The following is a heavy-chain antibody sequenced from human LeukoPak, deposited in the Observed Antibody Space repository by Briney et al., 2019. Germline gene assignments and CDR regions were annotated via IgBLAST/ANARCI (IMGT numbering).Heavy chain of an antibody. CDR2: IWYDGSNK. CDR1: GFTFSSYG. V-gene: IGHV3-33*01. CDR3: ARDRGGIDPEYQLLPEPDY. D-gene: IGHD2-2*01. J-gene: IGHJ4*02. Sequence: PGGSLRLSCAASGFTFSSYGMHWVRQAPGKGLEWVAVIWYDGSNKYYADSVKGRSTISRDNSKNALYLQMNSLRAEDTAVYYCARDRGGIDPEYQLLPEPDYWCQGTLVTVSS.